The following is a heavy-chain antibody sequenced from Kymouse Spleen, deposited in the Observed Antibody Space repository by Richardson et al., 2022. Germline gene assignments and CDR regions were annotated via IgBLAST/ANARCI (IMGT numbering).Heavy chain of an antibody. Sequence: EVQLVESGGGLVQPGGSLRLSCAASGFTFSSYWMSWVRQAPGKGLEWVANIKQDGSEKYYVDSVKGRFTISRDNAKNSLYLQMNSLRAEDTAVYYCAREEWELPGAYYYYGMDVWGQGTTVTVSS. J-gene: IGHJ6*02. CDR3: AREEWELPGAYYYYGMDV. CDR1: GFTFSSYW. D-gene: IGHD1-26*01. V-gene: IGHV3-7*01. CDR2: IKQDGSEK.